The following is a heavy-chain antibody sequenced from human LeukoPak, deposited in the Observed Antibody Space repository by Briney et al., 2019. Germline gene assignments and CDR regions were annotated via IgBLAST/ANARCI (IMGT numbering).Heavy chain of an antibody. J-gene: IGHJ4*02. CDR2: IYYSGST. CDR3: ARDGGVAHFDY. V-gene: IGHV4-39*07. Sequence: SETLSLTCTVSGGSISSSSYYWGWIRQPPGKGLEWIGSIYYSGSTYYNPSLKSRVTISVDTSKNQFSLKLSSVTAADTAVYYCARDGGVAHFDYWGQGTLVTVSS. D-gene: IGHD3-16*01. CDR1: GGSISSSSYY.